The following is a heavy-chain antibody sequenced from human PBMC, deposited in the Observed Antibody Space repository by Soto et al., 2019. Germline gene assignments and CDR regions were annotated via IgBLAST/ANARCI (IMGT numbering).Heavy chain of an antibody. CDR3: AKSSSRAHYYAMDV. CDR2: VSASGGGT. D-gene: IGHD2-2*01. J-gene: IGHJ6*02. CDR1: GFTFSSYA. Sequence: EVQLLESGGGLVQPGGSLRLSCAASGFTFSSYAMNWVRQAPGKGLEWVAGVSASGGGTSYADSVKGRFTISRDNSKDTPYLQMNSLRAEDTAVYYCAKSSSRAHYYAMDVWGQGTTVTVFS. V-gene: IGHV3-23*01.